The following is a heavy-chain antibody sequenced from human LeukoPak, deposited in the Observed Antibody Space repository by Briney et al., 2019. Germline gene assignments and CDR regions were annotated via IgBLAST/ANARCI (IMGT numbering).Heavy chain of an antibody. CDR3: ARDLRVVITGSFDS. J-gene: IGHJ4*02. D-gene: IGHD3-22*01. CDR1: GFSFDDYG. Sequence: GGSLRLSCAASGFSFDDYGLTWVRQAQGKGLEGVSGVNWNGDSTDYADSVKGRFTISRDNAKNSLYLQMNSLRAEDTALYYCARDLRVVITGSFDSWGQGTLVTVSS. V-gene: IGHV3-20*04. CDR2: VNWNGDST.